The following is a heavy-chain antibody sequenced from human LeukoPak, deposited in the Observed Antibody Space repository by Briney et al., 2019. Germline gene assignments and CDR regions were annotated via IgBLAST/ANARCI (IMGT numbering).Heavy chain of an antibody. J-gene: IGHJ4*02. D-gene: IGHD6-13*01. CDR1: GFTFSSYG. V-gene: IGHV3-33*01. CDR2: IWYDGSNK. Sequence: SGGSLRLSCAASGFTFSSYGMHWVRQAPGKGLGWVAVIWYDGSNKYYADSVKGRFTISRDNSKNTLYLQMNSLRAEDTAVYYCARDRRAAAGSLDYWGQGTLVTVSS. CDR3: ARDRRAAAGSLDY.